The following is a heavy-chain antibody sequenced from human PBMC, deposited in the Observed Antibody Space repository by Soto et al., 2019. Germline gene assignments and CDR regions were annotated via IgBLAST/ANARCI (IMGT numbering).Heavy chain of an antibody. J-gene: IGHJ5*02. CDR3: ARQIYTVTIGNWFDP. CDR2: IYYSGST. CDR1: GGSISSYY. V-gene: IGHV4-59*08. Sequence: SETLSLTCTVSGGSISSYYWSWIRQPPGKGLEWIGYIYYSGSTNYNPSLKSRVTISVDTSKNQFSLKLSSVTAADTAVYYCARQIYTVTIGNWFDPWGQGTL. D-gene: IGHD4-17*01.